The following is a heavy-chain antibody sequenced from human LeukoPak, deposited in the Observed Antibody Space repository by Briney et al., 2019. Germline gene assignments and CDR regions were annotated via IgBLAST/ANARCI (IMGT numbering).Heavy chain of an antibody. J-gene: IGHJ4*02. CDR3: ARDSCSSNSCSFDF. CDR2: IYASGDT. CDR1: GGSISSSAYH. V-gene: IGHV4-61*02. Sequence: SETLSLTCTVPGGSISSSAYHWSWIRQPAGKGLEWIGRIYASGDTNYNPSLKSRVSISLDTSKNQFSLKLTSVTAADTAVYYCARDSCSSNSCSFDFWGQGTLVTVSS. D-gene: IGHD2-2*01.